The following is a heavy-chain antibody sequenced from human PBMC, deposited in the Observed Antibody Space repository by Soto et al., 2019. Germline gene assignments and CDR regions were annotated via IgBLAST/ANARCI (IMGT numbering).Heavy chain of an antibody. CDR3: ARHAHSKGYCSGGSCYSLLAGDAFDI. V-gene: IGHV4-39*01. CDR2: IYYSGST. Sequence: PSETLSLTCTVPGGSISSSSYYWGWIRQPPGKGLEWIGSIYYSGSTYYNPSLKSRVTISVDTSKNQFSLKLSSVTAADTAVYYCARHAHSKGYCSGGSCYSLLAGDAFDIWGQGTMVTVSS. CDR1: GGSISSSSYY. J-gene: IGHJ3*02. D-gene: IGHD2-15*01.